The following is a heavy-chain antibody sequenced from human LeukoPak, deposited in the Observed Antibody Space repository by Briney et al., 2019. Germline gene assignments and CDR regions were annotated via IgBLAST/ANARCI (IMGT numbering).Heavy chain of an antibody. CDR3: ARDPSGSCYFDN. J-gene: IGHJ4*02. D-gene: IGHD1-26*01. CDR2: INHSGSI. Sequence: SETLSLTCAVYGGSFSGYYWSWIRQPPGKGLEWIGEINHSGSINRNPSLKSRVTISVDTSKNQFSLKLSSVTAADTAVYYCARDPSGSCYFDNWGQGTLVTVSS. CDR1: GGSFSGYY. V-gene: IGHV4-34*01.